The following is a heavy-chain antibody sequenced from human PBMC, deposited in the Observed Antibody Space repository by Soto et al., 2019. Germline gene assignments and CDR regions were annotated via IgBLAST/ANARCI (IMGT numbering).Heavy chain of an antibody. CDR2: IKQDGSDK. V-gene: IGHV3-7*01. J-gene: IGHJ3*02. CDR1: GFSFSTYY. Sequence: EVQLVESGGGLVQPGGSLRLSCAASGFSFSTYYMSWVRQAPGKGREWVANIKQDGSDKYYVDSVKGRFTISRDNARNSVFLQMDSLRAEDTAVYYCARESRVGASDDAPDIWGQGTMVTVSS. D-gene: IGHD1-26*01. CDR3: ARESRVGASDDAPDI.